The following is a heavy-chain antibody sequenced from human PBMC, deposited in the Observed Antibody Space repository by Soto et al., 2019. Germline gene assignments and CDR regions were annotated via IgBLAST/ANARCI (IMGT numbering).Heavy chain of an antibody. CDR2: ISSSSSYI. CDR1: GFTFSSYS. V-gene: IGHV3-21*01. Sequence: PGGSMRLSCAASGFTFSSYSMNWVRQAPGKGLEWVSSISSSSSYIYYADSVKGRFTISRDNAKNSLYLQMNSLRAEDTAVYYCAKNWNFAFWFDPWGQGTLVTVSS. D-gene: IGHD1-7*01. J-gene: IGHJ5*02. CDR3: AKNWNFAFWFDP.